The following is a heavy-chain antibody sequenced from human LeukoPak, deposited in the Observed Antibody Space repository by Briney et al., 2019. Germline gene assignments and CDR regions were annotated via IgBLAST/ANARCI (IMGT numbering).Heavy chain of an antibody. CDR1: GGSISSSSYY. J-gene: IGHJ4*02. V-gene: IGHV4-39*07. CDR3: ARTYYYDSSGYYLGVLDY. CDR2: IYYSGST. Sequence: SETLSLTCTVSGGSISSSSYYWGWIRQPPGKGLEWIGSIYYSGSTYYNPSLKSRVTISVDTSKNQFSLKLSSVTAADTAVYYCARTYYYDSSGYYLGVLDYWGQGTLVTVSS. D-gene: IGHD3-22*01.